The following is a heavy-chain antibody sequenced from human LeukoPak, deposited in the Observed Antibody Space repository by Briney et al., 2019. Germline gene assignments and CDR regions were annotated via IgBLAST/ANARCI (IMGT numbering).Heavy chain of an antibody. J-gene: IGHJ4*02. CDR2: IIPVFGTT. D-gene: IGHD1-1*01. CDR1: GGTFSSYA. V-gene: IGHV1-69*13. Sequence: SVKVSCKASGGTFSSYALSWVRQAPGQGLEWMGRIIPVFGTTTYAQKFQGRVTITADGSTTTAYMELRRLTSEDTAMYYCARGLGTRWFFDYWGQGTLVTVSS. CDR3: ARGLGTRWFFDY.